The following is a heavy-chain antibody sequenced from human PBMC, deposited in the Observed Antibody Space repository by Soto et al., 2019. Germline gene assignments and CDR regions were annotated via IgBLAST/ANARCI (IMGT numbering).Heavy chain of an antibody. Sequence: GGSLRLSCTTSGFSFNSYAMVWVRQAPGKGLEWVSSITATGHFMDYADSLKGRFTISRDNAKNTLYLQMNSLRAEDTAVYYCARVFAGRSSSQAGSYYYYGMDVWGQGTTVTVSS. J-gene: IGHJ6*02. D-gene: IGHD6-6*01. V-gene: IGHV3-21*01. CDR1: GFSFNSYA. CDR2: ITATGHFM. CDR3: ARVFAGRSSSQAGSYYYYGMDV.